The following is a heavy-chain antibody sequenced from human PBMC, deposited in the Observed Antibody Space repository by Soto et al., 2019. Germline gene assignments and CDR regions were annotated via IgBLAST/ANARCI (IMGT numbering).Heavy chain of an antibody. D-gene: IGHD3-10*01. CDR2: IYYSGST. Sequence: QVQLQESGPGLVKPSQTLSLTCTVSGGSISSGDYYWSWIRQPPGKGLEWIGYIYYSGSTYYNPYLKSRVTIAVDTSKNQFSLKLSSVTAADTAVYYCARDQMVRGVIPNYYYGMDVWGQGTTVTVSS. CDR1: GGSISSGDYY. CDR3: ARDQMVRGVIPNYYYGMDV. J-gene: IGHJ6*02. V-gene: IGHV4-30-4*01.